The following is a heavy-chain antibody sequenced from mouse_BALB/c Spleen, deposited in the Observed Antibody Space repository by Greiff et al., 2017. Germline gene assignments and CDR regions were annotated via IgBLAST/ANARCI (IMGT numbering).Heavy chain of an antibody. D-gene: IGHD2-10*01. J-gene: IGHJ1*01. V-gene: IGHV3-8*02. CDR3: ARRPYYGNYGYFDV. CDR2: ISYSGST. Sequence: DVQLQESGPSLVKPSQTLSLTCSVTGDSITSGYWNWIRKFPGNKLEYMGYISYSGSTYYNPSLKIRISITRDTSKNQYYLQLNSVTTEDTATYYCARRPYYGNYGYFDVWGAGTTVTVSS. CDR1: GDSITSGY.